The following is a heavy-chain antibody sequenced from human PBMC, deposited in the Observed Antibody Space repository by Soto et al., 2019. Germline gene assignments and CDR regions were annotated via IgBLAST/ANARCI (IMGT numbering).Heavy chain of an antibody. J-gene: IGHJ6*02. CDR2: IYSGGST. CDR1: GFTVSSNY. CDR3: ARSTKNYYYGMDV. V-gene: IGHV3-66*01. Sequence: GGSLRLSCAASGFTVSSNYMSWVRQAPGKGLEWVSVIYSGGSTYYADSVKGRFTISRDNSKNTLYLQMNSLRAEDTAVYYCARSTKNYYYGMDVWGQGTTVTVSS.